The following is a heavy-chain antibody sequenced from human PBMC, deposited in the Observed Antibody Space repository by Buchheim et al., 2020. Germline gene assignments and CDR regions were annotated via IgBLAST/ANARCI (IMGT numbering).Heavy chain of an antibody. J-gene: IGHJ4*02. CDR1: GGSISSSDYH. Sequence: QLQLQESGPGLVKPSETLSLTCTVSGGSISSSDYHWGWIRQPPGKGLEWIATIYYTGSTYYNPSLQSRVTISMDTSKNQFSLSLSAATAADTAMYYCARVVNRGGNDYWGQGTL. CDR2: IYYTGST. V-gene: IGHV4-39*01. D-gene: IGHD4-23*01. CDR3: ARVVNRGGNDY.